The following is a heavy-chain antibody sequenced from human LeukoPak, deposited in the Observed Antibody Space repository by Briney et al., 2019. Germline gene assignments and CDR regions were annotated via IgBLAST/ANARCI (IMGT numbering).Heavy chain of an antibody. CDR2: IIPILGIA. V-gene: IGHV1-69*04. CDR3: ATTIVVVALDY. J-gene: IGHJ4*02. CDR1: GGTFSSYA. Sequence: SVKVSCKASGGTFSSYAISWVRQAPGQGLEWMGRIIPILGIANYAQKFQGRVTMTEDTSTDTAYMELSSLRSEDTAVYYCATTIVVVALDYWGQGTLVTVSS. D-gene: IGHD2-15*01.